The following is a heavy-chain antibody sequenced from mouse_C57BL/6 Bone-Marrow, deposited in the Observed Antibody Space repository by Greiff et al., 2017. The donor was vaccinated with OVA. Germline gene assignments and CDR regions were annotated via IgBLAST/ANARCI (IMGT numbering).Heavy chain of an antibody. CDR3: TTPWLDY. CDR2: IDPENGDT. J-gene: IGHJ2*01. CDR1: GFNFKDDY. V-gene: IGHV14-4*01. Sequence: EVQLQQSGAELVRPGASVKLSCTASGFNFKDDYMHWVKQRPEQGLEWIGWIDPENGDTEYASKFQGKATITADTSSTTAYLQLSSLTSEDTAVYYCTTPWLDYWGQGTTLTVSS.